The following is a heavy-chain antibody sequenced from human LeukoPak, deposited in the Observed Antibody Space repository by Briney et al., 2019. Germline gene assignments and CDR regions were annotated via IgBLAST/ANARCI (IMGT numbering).Heavy chain of an antibody. CDR1: GGSFSGYY. J-gene: IGHJ5*02. V-gene: IGHV4-34*01. D-gene: IGHD2-2*01. CDR2: INHSGST. CDR3: ASTRDIVVVPAAPNWFDP. Sequence: SETLSLTCAVYGGSFSGYYWSWIRQPPGKGLEWIGEINHSGSTNYNPSLKSRVTISVDTSKNQFSLKLSSVTAADTAVYYCASTRDIVVVPAAPNWFDPWGQGTLVTVSS.